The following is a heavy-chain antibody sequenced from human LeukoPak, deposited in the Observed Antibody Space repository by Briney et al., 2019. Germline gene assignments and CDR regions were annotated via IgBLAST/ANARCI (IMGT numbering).Heavy chain of an antibody. Sequence: GGSLRLSCVASGFTFSNYGMHWVRQAPGKGLEWVAVISHDETNKYYTESVKGRFTISRDQSKNTLYLQMNSLRVEDTAVYYCTQDVSNGYRSVNFDYWGQGILVTVSS. J-gene: IGHJ4*02. CDR2: ISHDETNK. V-gene: IGHV3-30*18. CDR3: TQDVSNGYRSVNFDY. CDR1: GFTFSNYG. D-gene: IGHD6-19*01.